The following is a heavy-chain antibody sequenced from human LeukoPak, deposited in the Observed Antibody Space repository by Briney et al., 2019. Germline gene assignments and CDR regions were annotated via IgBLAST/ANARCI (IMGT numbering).Heavy chain of an antibody. D-gene: IGHD3-22*01. V-gene: IGHV1-2*02. CDR2: INPNSGGT. J-gene: IGHJ5*02. CDR1: GYTFTGQH. CDR3: ARDGDSGGYPASSSSRLDP. Sequence: ASVKVSCKASGYTFTGQHMHWVRQAPGHRLEWMGWINPNSGGTKYAQKFQGRVTMTRDTSISTAYMELTSLRSDDTAVYYCARDGDSGGYPASSSSRLDPWGQGTLVTVSS.